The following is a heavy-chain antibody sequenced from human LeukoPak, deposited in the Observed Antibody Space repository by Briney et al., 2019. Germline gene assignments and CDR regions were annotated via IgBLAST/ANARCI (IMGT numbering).Heavy chain of an antibody. CDR2: IYTSGST. CDR3: AREGEDTAMVDY. V-gene: IGHV4-4*07. Sequence: SETLSLTSTVSGGSISSYYWSWIRQPAGKGLEWIGRIYTSGSTNYNPSLKSRVTMSVDTSKNQFSLKLSSVTAADTAVYYCAREGEDTAMVDYWGQGTLVTVSS. D-gene: IGHD5-18*01. J-gene: IGHJ4*02. CDR1: GGSISSYY.